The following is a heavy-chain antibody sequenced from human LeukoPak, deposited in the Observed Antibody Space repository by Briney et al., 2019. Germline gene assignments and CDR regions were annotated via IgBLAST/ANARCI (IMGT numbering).Heavy chain of an antibody. V-gene: IGHV3-33*01. CDR3: ARETHGVNFDY. Sequence: GTSLRLSCAASGFTFSTYGMHWVRQAPGKGLEWVAIIWYNGNTKYYADSVKGRFTISRDNSKNTLYLQMNSLRAEDTAMYYCARETHGVNFDYWGQGILVTVSS. CDR1: GFTFSTYG. CDR2: IWYNGNTK. D-gene: IGHD4-17*01. J-gene: IGHJ4*02.